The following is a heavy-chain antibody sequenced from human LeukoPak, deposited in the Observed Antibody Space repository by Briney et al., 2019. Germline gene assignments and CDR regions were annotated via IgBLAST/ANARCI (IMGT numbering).Heavy chain of an antibody. D-gene: IGHD1-14*01. CDR2: IKQDGSEK. CDR3: ARDPDRDGADY. Sequence: PGGSLRLSCAASGFTFTSYWMNWVRQAPGMGLEWVANIKQDGSEKYYVDSVKGRFTISRDNAKNSLYLQMNSLRAEDTAVYYCARDPDRDGADYWGQGTLVTVSS. V-gene: IGHV3-7*01. J-gene: IGHJ4*02. CDR1: GFTFTSYW.